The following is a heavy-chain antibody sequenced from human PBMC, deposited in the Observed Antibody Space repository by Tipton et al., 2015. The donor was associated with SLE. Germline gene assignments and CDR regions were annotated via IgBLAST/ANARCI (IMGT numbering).Heavy chain of an antibody. CDR2: IYYSGST. V-gene: IGHV4-59*11. CDR3: ARDGGGGGNPSGAFDI. CDR1: GGSISSHY. Sequence: TLSLTCTVSGGSISSHYWSWIRQPPGKGLEWIGYIYYSGSTNYNPSLKSRVTISVDTSKNQFSLKLSSVTAADTAVYYCARDGGGGGNPSGAFDIWGQGTMVTVSS. D-gene: IGHD4-23*01. J-gene: IGHJ3*02.